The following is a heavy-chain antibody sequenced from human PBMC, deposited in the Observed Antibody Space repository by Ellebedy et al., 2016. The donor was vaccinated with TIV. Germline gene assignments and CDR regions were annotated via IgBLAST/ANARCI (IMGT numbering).Heavy chain of an antibody. J-gene: IGHJ6*02. V-gene: IGHV3-11*06. CDR1: GFTFSDYY. CDR2: ISSSSSYT. D-gene: IGHD2-2*01. Sequence: GESLKISCAASGFTFSDYYMSWIRQAPGKGLEWVSYISSSSSYTNYADSVKGRFTISRDNAKNSRFLQMNSLRAEDTAVDYCASYCSSTSCPTDYYYGLDVWGQGTTVTVSS. CDR3: ASYCSSTSCPTDYYYGLDV.